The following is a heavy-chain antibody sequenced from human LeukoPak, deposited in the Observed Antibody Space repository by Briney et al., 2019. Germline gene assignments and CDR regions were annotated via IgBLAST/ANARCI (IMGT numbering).Heavy chain of an antibody. CDR1: GFTFDDYG. CDR3: ARGGYYDSSVVY. D-gene: IGHD3-22*01. CDR2: INWNGGST. V-gene: IGHV3-20*04. J-gene: IGHJ4*02. Sequence: GGPLRLSCAASGFTFDDYGMSWVRQAPGKGLECVSGINWNGGSTGHADSEKGRYNISRDNAKSSLYLQMNSLRAEDTALYYCARGGYYDSSVVYWGQGTLVTVSS.